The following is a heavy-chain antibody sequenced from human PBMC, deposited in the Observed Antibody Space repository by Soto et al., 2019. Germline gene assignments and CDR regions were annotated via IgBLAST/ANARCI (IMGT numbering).Heavy chain of an antibody. D-gene: IGHD1-1*01. J-gene: IGHJ4*02. CDR1: GGSIISGDYY. CDR2: IYYSGST. Sequence: SETLSLTCTVSGGSIISGDYYWSWIRQPPGKGLEWIGYIYYSGSTYYNPSLKSRVTISVDTSKNQFSLKLSSVTAADTAVYYCAREKRGNWNFLGQGTLDTVSS. CDR3: AREKRGNWNF. V-gene: IGHV4-30-4*01.